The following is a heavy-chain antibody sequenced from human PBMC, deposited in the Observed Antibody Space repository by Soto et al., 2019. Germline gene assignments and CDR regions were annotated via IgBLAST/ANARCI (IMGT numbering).Heavy chain of an antibody. CDR2: ISYDGSNK. V-gene: IGHV3-30-3*01. Sequence: QVQLVESGGGVVQPGRSLRLSCAASGFTFGSYAMHWVRQAPGKGLEWVAVISYDGSNKYYADSVKGRFTISRDNSKNTLYLQMNSLRAEDTAVYYCARDPGGYSYGYWGQGTLVTVSS. D-gene: IGHD5-18*01. J-gene: IGHJ4*02. CDR1: GFTFGSYA. CDR3: ARDPGGYSYGY.